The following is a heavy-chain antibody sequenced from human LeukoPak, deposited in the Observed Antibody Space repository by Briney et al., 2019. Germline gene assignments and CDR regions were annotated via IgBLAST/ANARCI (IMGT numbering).Heavy chain of an antibody. Sequence: PSETLSLTCAVYDGSFSDHYWKWIRQPPGKGLEWIGEINYSGSTNYNVSLRSRVTISVDTSKSQCSLNLRSVTAADTAVYYCVSVRRWNRIDYWGQGTLVTVSS. CDR2: INYSGST. V-gene: IGHV4-34*01. D-gene: IGHD4-23*01. CDR3: VSVRRWNRIDY. CDR1: DGSFSDHY. J-gene: IGHJ4*02.